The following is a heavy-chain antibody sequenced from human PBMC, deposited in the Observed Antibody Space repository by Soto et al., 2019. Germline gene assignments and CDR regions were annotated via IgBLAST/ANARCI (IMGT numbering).Heavy chain of an antibody. CDR3: GKVLVGATGHTDSDS. CDR1: GGSIYRSGYY. Sequence: PSETLSLTCTVSGGSIYRSGYYWVWLRHPPGRGLEWIGNSDYNGVTYSNPSLKSRVTISRDTSKNQFSLKLTSVTAADTALYYCGKVLVGATGHTDSDSWGPGTLVTVSS. D-gene: IGHD2-15*01. J-gene: IGHJ4*02. V-gene: IGHV4-39*01. CDR2: SDYNGVT.